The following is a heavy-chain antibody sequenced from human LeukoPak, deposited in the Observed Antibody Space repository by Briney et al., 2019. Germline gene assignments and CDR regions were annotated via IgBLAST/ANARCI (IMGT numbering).Heavy chain of an antibody. CDR3: ARITCCSSTSCYAYYFDY. CDR2: IYYSGST. J-gene: IGHJ4*02. V-gene: IGHV4-59*08. Sequence: SETLSLTCTVSGGSISSYYWSWIRQPPGKGLEWIGYIYYSGSTNYNPSLKSRVTISVDTSKNQFSLKLSSVTAADTAVYYCARITCCSSTSCYAYYFDYWGQGTLVTVSS. CDR1: GGSISSYY. D-gene: IGHD2-2*01.